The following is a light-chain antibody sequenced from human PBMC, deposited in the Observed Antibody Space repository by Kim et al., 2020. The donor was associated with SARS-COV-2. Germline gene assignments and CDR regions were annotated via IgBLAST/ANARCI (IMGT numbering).Light chain of an antibody. J-gene: IGKJ1*01. Sequence: ASVGDSVTTTCRASQGISSNVAYYQQKPGDAPQLLIYDASALLSGVPSRFSGSGAGTDFTLTISSLQPEDVATYYCQKYNGAPWTFGQGTKVDIK. CDR3: QKYNGAPWT. CDR2: DAS. V-gene: IGKV1-27*01. CDR1: QGISSN.